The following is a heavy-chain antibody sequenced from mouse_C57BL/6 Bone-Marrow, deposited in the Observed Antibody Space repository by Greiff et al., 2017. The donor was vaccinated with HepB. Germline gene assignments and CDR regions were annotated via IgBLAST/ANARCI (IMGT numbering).Heavy chain of an antibody. V-gene: IGHV1-61*01. Sequence: QVQLQQPGAELVRPGSSVKLSCKASGYTFTSYWMDWVKQRPGQGLEWIGNIYPSDSETHYNQKFKDKATLTVDKSSSTAHMQLSSLTSEDSAVYYCARFDYDVSFDYWGQGTTLTVSS. J-gene: IGHJ2*01. D-gene: IGHD2-4*01. CDR2: IYPSDSET. CDR3: ARFDYDVSFDY. CDR1: GYTFTSYW.